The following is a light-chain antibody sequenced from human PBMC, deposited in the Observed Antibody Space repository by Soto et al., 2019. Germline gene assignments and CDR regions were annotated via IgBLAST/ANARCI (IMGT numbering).Light chain of an antibody. V-gene: IGKV1-33*01. Sequence: DIQMTQSPSSLSASVGDRVTITCQASHHISDYLNWYQQRPGKAPKLLIYDASNLQTGVPIRFRGSGSGTPFPLTISSLQPEEAATDYCLQYDSVPRLFGGGTNVEI. CDR3: LQYDSVPRL. CDR2: DAS. J-gene: IGKJ4*01. CDR1: HHISDY.